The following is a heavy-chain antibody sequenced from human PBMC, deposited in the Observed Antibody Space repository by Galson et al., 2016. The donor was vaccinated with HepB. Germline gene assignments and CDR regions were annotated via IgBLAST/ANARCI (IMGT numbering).Heavy chain of an antibody. D-gene: IGHD6-19*01. CDR1: GGSISSYY. J-gene: IGHJ5*02. Sequence: ETLSLTCTVSGGSISSYYWNWIRQPPGKGLEWIGYIYYSGSTNYNPSLKSRVTISVDTSKNQFSLKLSSETAADTAVYYCARARYSSGLYNWFDPWGQGTLVTVSS. CDR3: ARARYSSGLYNWFDP. CDR2: IYYSGST. V-gene: IGHV4-59*01.